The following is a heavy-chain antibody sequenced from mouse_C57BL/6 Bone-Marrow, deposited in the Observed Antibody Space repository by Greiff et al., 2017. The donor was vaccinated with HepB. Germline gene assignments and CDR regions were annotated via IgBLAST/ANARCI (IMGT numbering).Heavy chain of an antibody. V-gene: IGHV1-50*01. Sequence: VQLQQPGAELVKPGASVKLSCKASGYTFTSYWVQWVKQRPGPGLEWIGEIDPSDSSTTYNQKFKGKATLTVDTSSSTAYMQLSSLTSEDSAVFYCASRRNFDYWGQGTTLTVSS. CDR3: ASRRNFDY. J-gene: IGHJ2*01. CDR1: GYTFTSYW. CDR2: IDPSDSST.